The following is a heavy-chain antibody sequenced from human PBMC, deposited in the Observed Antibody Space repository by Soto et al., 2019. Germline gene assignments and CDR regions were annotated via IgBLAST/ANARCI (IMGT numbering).Heavy chain of an antibody. CDR2: IFYSGGT. V-gene: IGHV4-59*11. J-gene: IGHJ5*02. CDR3: ARAGGNFDP. Sequence: QVQLQESGPGLVKPSETLSLTGTVSGGSISGHYWGWIRQPPGKAPECIGQIFYSGGTSYTPSLEGRVTMSVDTSKSQFSLKLSSMTAADTAVYYCARAGGNFDPWGKGTLVTVSS. CDR1: GGSISGHY.